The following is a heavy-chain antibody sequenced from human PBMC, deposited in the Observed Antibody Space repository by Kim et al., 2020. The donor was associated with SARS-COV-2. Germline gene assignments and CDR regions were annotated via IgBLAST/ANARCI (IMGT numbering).Heavy chain of an antibody. CDR2: IYTSGST. V-gene: IGHV4-61*02. Sequence: SETLSLTCTVSGGSISSGSYYWSWIRQPAGKGLEWIGRIYTSGSTNYNPSLKSRVTISVDTSKNQFSLKLSSVTAADTAVYYCATEQWLDNWFDPWGQGTLVTVSS. D-gene: IGHD6-19*01. J-gene: IGHJ5*02. CDR3: ATEQWLDNWFDP. CDR1: GGSISSGSYY.